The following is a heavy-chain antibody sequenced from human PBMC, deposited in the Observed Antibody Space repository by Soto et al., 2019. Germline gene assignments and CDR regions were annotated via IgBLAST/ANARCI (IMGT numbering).Heavy chain of an antibody. V-gene: IGHV3-30*18. Sequence: GGSLRLSCAASGFTFSSYGMHWVRQAPGKGLEWVAVISYDGSNKYYADSVKGRFTISRDNSKNTLYLQMNSLRAEDTAVYYCAKDHKKPRQQGAQFSYYFDYWGQGTLVTVSS. D-gene: IGHD6-13*01. CDR1: GFTFSSYG. J-gene: IGHJ4*02. CDR3: AKDHKKPRQQGAQFSYYFDY. CDR2: ISYDGSNK.